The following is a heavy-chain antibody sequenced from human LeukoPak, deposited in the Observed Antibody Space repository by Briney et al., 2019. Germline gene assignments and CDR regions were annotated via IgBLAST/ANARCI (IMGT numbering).Heavy chain of an antibody. D-gene: IGHD5-18*01. J-gene: IGHJ5*02. CDR3: ARDDAGYSYDPRGWFDP. CDR2: INSDGSST. V-gene: IGHV3-74*01. CDR1: GFTFSSYW. Sequence: GGSLRLSCAASGFTFSSYWMHWVRQAPGKGLVWVSRINSDGSSTSYADSVKGRFTLSRDNAKNTLCLQMNSQRAEDTAVYYCARDDAGYSYDPRGWFDPWGQGTLVTVSS.